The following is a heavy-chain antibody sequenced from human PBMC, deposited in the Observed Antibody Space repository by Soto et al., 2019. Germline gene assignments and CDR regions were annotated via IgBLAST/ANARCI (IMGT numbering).Heavy chain of an antibody. J-gene: IGHJ4*02. V-gene: IGHV3-23*01. CDR2: ISGSGGST. CDR3: AKGGPYYYDSSGYYDY. D-gene: IGHD3-22*01. Sequence: EVQLLESGGGLEQPGGSLRLSCAASGFTFSSYAMSWVRQAPGKGLEWVSAISGSGGSTYYADSVKGRFTISRDNSKNTLYLQMNSLRAEDTAVYYCAKGGPYYYDSSGYYDYWGQGTLVTVSS. CDR1: GFTFSSYA.